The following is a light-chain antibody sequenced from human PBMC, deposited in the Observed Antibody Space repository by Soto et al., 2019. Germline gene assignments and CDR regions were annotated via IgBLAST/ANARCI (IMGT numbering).Light chain of an antibody. CDR1: QSVSSDR. CDR2: GAS. J-gene: IGKJ2*01. Sequence: EIVLTQSPGTVSLSPGERATLSCRTSQSVSSDRLAWYQQKPGQAPRLLIYGASNRATGIPDRFSGSGSGADFILTISRLEPEDFAVYYCQQFGISPPYTFGQGTKLEIK. V-gene: IGKV3-20*01. CDR3: QQFGISPPYT.